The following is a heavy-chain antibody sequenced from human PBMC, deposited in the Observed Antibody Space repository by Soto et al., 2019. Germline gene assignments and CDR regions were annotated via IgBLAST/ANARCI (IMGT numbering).Heavy chain of an antibody. J-gene: IGHJ6*02. V-gene: IGHV1-69*11. CDR3: ARVEAGAYYQDYYGMDV. D-gene: IGHD3-22*01. Sequence: QVQLVQSGAEVKKPGYSVNVSCKASGATFTNYAISWVRRAPGQGLECMGGIIPVLGTANYAQKFQGRVTITADESTRTAYMELSSLRSEDTAVYFCARVEAGAYYQDYYGMDVWGQGTTVTVSS. CDR1: GATFTNYA. CDR2: IIPVLGTA.